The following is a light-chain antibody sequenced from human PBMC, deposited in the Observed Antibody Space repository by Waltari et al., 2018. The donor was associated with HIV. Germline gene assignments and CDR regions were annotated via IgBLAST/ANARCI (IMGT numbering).Light chain of an antibody. CDR3: QQYNNWGT. CDR1: QSVSRN. Sequence: EIVMMQSPATLSVSPGERAPLSCRASQSVSRNLAWYPQQPGQAPRLLIYCASTRATGIPARFSGSGSGTEFTLTISSLQSEDFAVYYCQQYNNWGTFGQGTKVEIK. V-gene: IGKV3-15*01. CDR2: CAS. J-gene: IGKJ1*01.